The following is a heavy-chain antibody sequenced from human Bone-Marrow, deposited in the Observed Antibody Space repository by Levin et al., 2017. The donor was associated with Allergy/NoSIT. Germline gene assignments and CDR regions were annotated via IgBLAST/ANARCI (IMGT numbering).Heavy chain of an antibody. CDR3: AREGSSGYSLSM. CDR2: IHQSGTI. D-gene: IGHD3-22*01. J-gene: IGHJ3*01. Sequence: SQTLSLTCDVYGGSISNNKWWSWVRQPPGKGLEWIGEIHQSGTINYNPSLKSRVTISLDESKNQFSLNVNSVTAADTAVYYCAREGSSGYSLSMWGQGTLVTVSS. V-gene: IGHV4-4*02. CDR1: GGSISNNKW.